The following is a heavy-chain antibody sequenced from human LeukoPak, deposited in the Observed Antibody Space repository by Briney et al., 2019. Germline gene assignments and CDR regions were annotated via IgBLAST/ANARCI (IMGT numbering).Heavy chain of an antibody. CDR1: GGSISTYY. V-gene: IGHV4-59*01. CDR3: ARVEHYDILTGYSGMDV. D-gene: IGHD3-9*01. J-gene: IGHJ6*02. Sequence: SETLSLTCTVSGGSISTYYWSWIRQPPGKGLEWIGYIYYSGSTNYNPSLKSRVTISVDTSKNQFSLKLSSVTAADTAVYYCARVEHYDILTGYSGMDVWGQGTTVTVSS. CDR2: IYYSGST.